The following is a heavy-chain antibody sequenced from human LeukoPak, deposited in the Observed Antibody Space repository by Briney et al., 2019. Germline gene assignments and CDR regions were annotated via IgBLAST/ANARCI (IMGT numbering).Heavy chain of an antibody. Sequence: GGSLRLSCAASGFTFSSYAMHWVRQAPGKGLEWVAVISYDGSNKYYADSVKGRFTISRDNSKNTLYLQMNSLRAEDTAVYYCARELRGAPHYYYYYGMDVWGQGTTVTVSS. CDR3: ARELRGAPHYYYYYGMDV. CDR1: GFTFSSYA. V-gene: IGHV3-30-3*01. CDR2: ISYDGSNK. J-gene: IGHJ6*02. D-gene: IGHD3-10*01.